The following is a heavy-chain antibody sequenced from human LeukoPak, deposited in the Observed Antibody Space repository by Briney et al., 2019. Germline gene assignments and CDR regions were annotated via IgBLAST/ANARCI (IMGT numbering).Heavy chain of an antibody. CDR2: INPSGGST. Sequence: ASVKVSCKTSGYTFTNYYMHWVRQAPGQGLEWMGIINPSGGSTSYAQKFQGRVTMTRDTSTSTVYMELSSLRSEDTAVYYCARDVASSGYYWAWGQGTLVTVSS. CDR3: ARDVASSGYYWA. V-gene: IGHV1-46*01. D-gene: IGHD3-22*01. CDR1: GYTFTNYY. J-gene: IGHJ5*02.